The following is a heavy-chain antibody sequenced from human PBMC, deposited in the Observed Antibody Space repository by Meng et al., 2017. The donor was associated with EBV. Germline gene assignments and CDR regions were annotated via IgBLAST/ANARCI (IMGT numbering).Heavy chain of an antibody. CDR2: IYWDYDK. J-gene: IGHJ4*02. CDR1: GFSRRTRGVG. D-gene: IGHD6-6*01. V-gene: IGHV2-5*02. CDR3: AHIIAARPFDY. Sequence: QITLTGPGPTLVNPNQTLPRAWTCSGFSRRTRGVGVGWIRQPPGKALELLALIYWDYDKRYSPSLKSRLTITKDTSKNQVVLTMTNMDPVDAATYYCAHIIAARPFDYWGQGTQVTVSS.